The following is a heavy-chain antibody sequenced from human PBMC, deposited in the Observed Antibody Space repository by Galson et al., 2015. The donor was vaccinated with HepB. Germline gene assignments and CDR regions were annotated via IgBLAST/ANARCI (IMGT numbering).Heavy chain of an antibody. Sequence: SLRLSCAASGFTFSSYAMSWVRQAPGKGLEWVSAISGSGGSTYYADSVKGRFTISRDNSKNTLYLQMNSLRAEDTAVYYCAKEPDSGSYYAAAFDIWGQGTMVTVSS. D-gene: IGHD1-26*01. V-gene: IGHV3-23*01. CDR1: GFTFSSYA. CDR3: AKEPDSGSYYAAAFDI. J-gene: IGHJ3*02. CDR2: ISGSGGST.